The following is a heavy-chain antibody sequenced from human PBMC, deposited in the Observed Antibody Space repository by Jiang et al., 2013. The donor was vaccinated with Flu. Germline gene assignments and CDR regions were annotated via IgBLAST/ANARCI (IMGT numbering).Heavy chain of an antibody. J-gene: IGHJ4*02. CDR3: VRSSAVLGIF. V-gene: IGHV4-39*07. Sequence: GPGLVKPSETLSLTCTVSDGPIITPKFYWGWIRQPPGKGLEWIGSISYGANTYYNPSLQSRVTLSVDVPKTQFSLRLSSVTAADTAIYYCVRSSAVLGIFWGQGTLVSVSS. CDR2: ISYGANT. CDR1: DGPIITPKFY. D-gene: IGHD6-19*01.